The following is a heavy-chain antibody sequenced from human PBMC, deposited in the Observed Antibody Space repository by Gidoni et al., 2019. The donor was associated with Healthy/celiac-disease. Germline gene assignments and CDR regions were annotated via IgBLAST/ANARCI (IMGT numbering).Heavy chain of an antibody. CDR3: ARGLSDYDILTGLFDY. CDR2: INHSGST. D-gene: IGHD3-9*01. J-gene: IGHJ4*02. CDR1: GGSFSGYY. Sequence: QVQLQQWGAGLLKPSETLSLTCAVYGGSFSGYYWSWIRQPPGKGLEWIGEINHSGSTNYNPSLKSRVTISVDTSKNQFSLKLSSVTAADTAVYYCARGLSDYDILTGLFDYWGQGTLVTVSS. V-gene: IGHV4-34*01.